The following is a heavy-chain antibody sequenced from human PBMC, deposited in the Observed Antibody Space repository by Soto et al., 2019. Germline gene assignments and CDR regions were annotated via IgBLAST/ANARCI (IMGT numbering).Heavy chain of an antibody. CDR3: AKGGPTIFGVTYSGLDV. V-gene: IGHV3-30*18. CDR1: KFTFSSYG. Sequence: QVQLVESGGGVVQPGGSLSLSCAASKFTFSSYGMYWVRQAPGKGLEWVAVISYDGSNKYHADSVKGRFTISRDNSENILYLQMNSLRTEDSGVYYCAKGGPTIFGVTYSGLDVWGQGTTVTVSS. CDR2: ISYDGSNK. J-gene: IGHJ6*02. D-gene: IGHD3-3*01.